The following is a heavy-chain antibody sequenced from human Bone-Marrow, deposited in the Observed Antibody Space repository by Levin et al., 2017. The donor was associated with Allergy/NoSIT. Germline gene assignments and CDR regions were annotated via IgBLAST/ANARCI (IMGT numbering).Heavy chain of an antibody. D-gene: IGHD4-11*01. Sequence: PSETLSLICTVSGGSFSSGDYYWSWIRQHPGKGPEWIGYISDSGTTFYSPSLGGRVTISVDTSKNRFSLWLSSVTAADTAVYYCARDGNSDYFNHWGQGTLVTVSS. CDR3: ARDGNSDYFNH. V-gene: IGHV4-31*03. CDR1: GGSFSSGDYY. J-gene: IGHJ4*02. CDR2: ISDSGTT.